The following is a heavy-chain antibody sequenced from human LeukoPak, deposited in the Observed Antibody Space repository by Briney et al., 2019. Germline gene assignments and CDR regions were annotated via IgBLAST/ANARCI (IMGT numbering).Heavy chain of an antibody. J-gene: IGHJ3*02. Sequence: GGSLRLSCAASGFTFSDYYMSWIRQAPGKGLEWVSYISSSGSTIYYADSVKGRFTISRDNAKNSLYLQMNSLRAEDTAVYYCARDKTVQIAAAGAFYRAFDIWGQGTMVTVSS. CDR1: GFTFSDYY. V-gene: IGHV3-11*01. CDR2: ISSSGSTI. D-gene: IGHD6-13*01. CDR3: ARDKTVQIAAAGAFYRAFDI.